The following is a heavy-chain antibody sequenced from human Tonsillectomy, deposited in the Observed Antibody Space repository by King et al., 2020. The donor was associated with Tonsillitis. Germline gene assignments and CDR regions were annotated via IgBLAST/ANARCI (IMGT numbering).Heavy chain of an antibody. V-gene: IGHV1-69*01. CDR3: ASNIVVVVAADSYYYGMDV. J-gene: IGHJ6*02. D-gene: IGHD2-15*01. CDR2: IIPIFGTA. CDR1: GGTFSSYA. Sequence: QLVQSGAEVKKPGSSVKVSCKASGGTFSSYAISWVRQAPGQGLEWMGGIIPIFGTANYAQKFQGRVTITAYESTSTAYMELSSLRSEDTAVYYCASNIVVVVAADSYYYGMDVWGQGTTVTVSS.